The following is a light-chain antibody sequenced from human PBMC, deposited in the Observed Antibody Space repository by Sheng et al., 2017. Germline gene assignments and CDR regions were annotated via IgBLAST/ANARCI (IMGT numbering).Light chain of an antibody. J-gene: IGKJ4*01. V-gene: IGKV1-12*01. Sequence: DIQMTQSPSSVSASVGDRVTITCRASQAIDSWLAWYQQKPGQAPKLLMFAATNLQTGVPSRFSGSGSGTHFTLTISSLQPEDFATYFCQQANNFPLTFGGGTKVEMK. CDR2: AAT. CDR1: QAIDSW. CDR3: QQANNFPLT.